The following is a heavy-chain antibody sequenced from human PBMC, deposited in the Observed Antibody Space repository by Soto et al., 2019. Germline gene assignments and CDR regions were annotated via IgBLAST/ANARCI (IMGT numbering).Heavy chain of an antibody. J-gene: IGHJ4*02. V-gene: IGHV4-59*01. CDR3: ARDGQDYDYIWGSYRPYYFDY. D-gene: IGHD3-16*02. Sequence: QVQLQESGPGLVKPSETLSLTCTVSGGSLSSYYWSWIRQPPGKGLEWIGYIYYSGSTNYNPSLKSRVTISVDTSKNQFSLKLSSVTAADTAVYYCARDGQDYDYIWGSYRPYYFDYWGQGTLVTVSS. CDR2: IYYSGST. CDR1: GGSLSSYY.